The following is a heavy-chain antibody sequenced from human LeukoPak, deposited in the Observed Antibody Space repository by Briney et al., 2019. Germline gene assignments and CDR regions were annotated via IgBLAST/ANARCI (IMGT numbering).Heavy chain of an antibody. Sequence: GGSLRLSCAASGFTFSSYAMSWVRQAPGKGLEWVSAISGSGGSTYYADSVKARFTISRDNSKNTLYLQMNSLRAEDTAVYYCAKVPMGSGWYVPDAFDIWGQGTMVTVSS. V-gene: IGHV3-23*01. D-gene: IGHD6-19*01. CDR3: AKVPMGSGWYVPDAFDI. CDR2: ISGSGGST. J-gene: IGHJ3*02. CDR1: GFTFSSYA.